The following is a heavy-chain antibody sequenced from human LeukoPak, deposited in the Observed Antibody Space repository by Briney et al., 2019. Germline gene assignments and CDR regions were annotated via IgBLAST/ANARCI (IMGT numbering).Heavy chain of an antibody. D-gene: IGHD5-24*01. CDR1: GGSISSYY. J-gene: IGHJ4*02. CDR2: IYHSGST. CDR3: ARGRSRRDGYNYYFDY. V-gene: IGHV4-59*01. Sequence: PSETLSLTCTVSGGSISSYYWSWIRQPPGKGLEWIGYIYHSGSTNYNPSLKSRVTISVDTSKNQFSLKLSSVTAADTAVYYCARGRSRRDGYNYYFDYWGQGTLVTVSS.